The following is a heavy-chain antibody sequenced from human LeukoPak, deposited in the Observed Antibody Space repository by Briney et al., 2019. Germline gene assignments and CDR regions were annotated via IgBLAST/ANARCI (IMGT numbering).Heavy chain of an antibody. V-gene: IGHV3-23*01. Sequence: GGSLRLSCAASGFTFSSYAMSWVRQAPGKGLEGVSVISGSGGSTYYADSVKGRFTISRDNSKNTLYLQMNSLRAEDTAVYYCAKDLRPYYYDSSGYFDYWGQGTLVTVSS. J-gene: IGHJ4*02. CDR3: AKDLRPYYYDSSGYFDY. CDR1: GFTFSSYA. CDR2: ISGSGGST. D-gene: IGHD3-22*01.